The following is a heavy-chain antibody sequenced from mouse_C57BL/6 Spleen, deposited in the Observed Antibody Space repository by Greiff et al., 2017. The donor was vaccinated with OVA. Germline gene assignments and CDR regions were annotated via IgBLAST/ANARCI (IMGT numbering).Heavy chain of an antibody. V-gene: IGHV1-26*01. Sequence: EVQLQQSGPELVKPGASVKISCKASGYTFTDYYMNWVKQSHGKSLEWIGDINPNNGGTSYNQKFKGKATLTVDKSSSTAYMELRSLTSEDSAVYYGARLGPFDYWGQGTTLTVSS. CDR2: INPNNGGT. J-gene: IGHJ2*01. CDR3: ARLGPFDY. CDR1: GYTFTDYY. D-gene: IGHD4-1*01.